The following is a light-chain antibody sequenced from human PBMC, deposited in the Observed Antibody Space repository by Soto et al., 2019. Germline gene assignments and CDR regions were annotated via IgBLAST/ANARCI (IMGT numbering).Light chain of an antibody. CDR3: QQRMNWPLT. CDR1: QTVANY. CDR2: DSS. J-gene: IGKJ4*01. V-gene: IGKV3-11*01. Sequence: EIVLTQSPATLSLSPGERATLSYRASQTVANYLAWYQQKPGQAPRLLIYDSSNRATGIPPRFSGGGSGTDFALTISSLEPEDFAVYYCQQRMNWPLTFGGGT.